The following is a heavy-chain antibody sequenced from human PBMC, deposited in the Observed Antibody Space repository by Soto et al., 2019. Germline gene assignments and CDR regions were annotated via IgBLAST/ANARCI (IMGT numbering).Heavy chain of an antibody. CDR1: GGTLNSYA. CDR3: ARGTVTGSEYNFYYYGMDV. J-gene: IGHJ6*02. V-gene: IGHV1-69*12. D-gene: IGHD1-1*01. Sequence: QVQMVLSGVEVKKPGSSVKVSCKASGGTLNSYAIDWVRQAPGQGLEWMGGIIPIFGNTYYAQRLQGRVKLTADESTRTAYMELSTLTSEDTAVYYCARGTVTGSEYNFYYYGMDVWGQGTTVIVSS. CDR2: IIPIFGNT.